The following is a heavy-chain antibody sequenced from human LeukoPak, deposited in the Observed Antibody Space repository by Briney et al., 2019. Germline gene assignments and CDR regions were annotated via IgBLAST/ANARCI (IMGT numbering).Heavy chain of an antibody. D-gene: IGHD3-22*01. CDR1: GFTVSSNY. J-gene: IGHJ3*02. V-gene: IGHV3-53*01. CDR3: AREGPSYYDSSGYYYSSGDAFDI. Sequence: GGSLRLSCAASGFTVSSNYMGWVRQAPWKGLEWVSVIYSGGSTYYADSVKGRFTISRDNSKNTLYLQMNSLRAEDTAVYYCAREGPSYYDSSGYYYSSGDAFDIWGQGTMVTVSS. CDR2: IYSGGST.